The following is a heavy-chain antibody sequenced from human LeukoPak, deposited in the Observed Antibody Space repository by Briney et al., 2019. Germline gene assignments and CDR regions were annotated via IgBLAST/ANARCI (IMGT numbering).Heavy chain of an antibody. Sequence: GGSLRLSCAASGFTFSSYGMTWVRQAPGKGLEWVSGISGSGGSTYYEDSVKGRFTISRDNSKNTLYLQMNSLRAEDTAVYYCAKDSSGGDCCWFDPWGQGTLVTVSS. V-gene: IGHV3-23*01. CDR3: AKDSSGGDCCWFDP. CDR2: ISGSGGST. CDR1: GFTFSSYG. J-gene: IGHJ5*02. D-gene: IGHD2-21*02.